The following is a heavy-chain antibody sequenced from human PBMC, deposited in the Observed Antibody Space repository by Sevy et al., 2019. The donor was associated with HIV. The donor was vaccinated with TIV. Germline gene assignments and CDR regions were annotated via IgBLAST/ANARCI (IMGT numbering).Heavy chain of an antibody. CDR2: INLDGSQK. D-gene: IGHD6-13*01. Sequence: GGSLRLSCAASGFTFSSYAMSWVRQAPGKGLEWVANINLDGSQKYYVDSVKGRFTISRDNAKNSLSLQMNSLRAEDTAVYYCARDTGGIGLDVWGQGTTVTVSS. CDR1: GFTFSSYA. V-gene: IGHV3-7*01. J-gene: IGHJ6*02. CDR3: ARDTGGIGLDV.